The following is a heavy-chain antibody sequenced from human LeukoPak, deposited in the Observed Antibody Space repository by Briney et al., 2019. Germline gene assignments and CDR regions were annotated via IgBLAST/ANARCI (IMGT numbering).Heavy chain of an antibody. D-gene: IGHD5-18*01. CDR1: GFTFSDYW. V-gene: IGHV3-7*01. J-gene: IGHJ4*02. CDR2: IKQDGSEK. Sequence: GGSLRLSCAASGFTFSDYWMTWVRQAPGKGLEWVANIKQDGSEKDYVDSVKGRFTISRDNAKNSLYLQMNSLRAEDTAVYYCARGVDTAMVWDNFDYWGQGTLVTVSS. CDR3: ARGVDTAMVWDNFDY.